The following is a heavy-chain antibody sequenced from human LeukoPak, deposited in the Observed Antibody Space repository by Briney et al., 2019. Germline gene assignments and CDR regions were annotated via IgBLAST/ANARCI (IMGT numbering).Heavy chain of an antibody. CDR2: ISGSGGST. J-gene: IGHJ4*02. D-gene: IGHD1-26*01. CDR1: GFTFSSYA. CDR3: ARGVGPTTVFVY. V-gene: IGHV3-23*01. Sequence: GGSLRLSCAASGFTFSSYAMSWVRQAPGKGLEWVSAISGSGGSTYYADSVKGRFTISRDNSKNTLCLQMNSLRAEDTAVYYCARGVGPTTVFVYWGQGTLVTVSS.